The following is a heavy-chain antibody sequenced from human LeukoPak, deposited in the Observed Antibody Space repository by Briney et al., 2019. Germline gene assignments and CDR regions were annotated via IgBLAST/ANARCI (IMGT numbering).Heavy chain of an antibody. V-gene: IGHV3-74*01. Sequence: GGSLRLSCAASGFTFSSYWMHWVRQAPGKGLVWVSRINSDGSSTSYADSVRGRFSISRDNAKNSLYLEMSSLRAEDTAEYYCARLFGEVTIYDYWGQGTLVTVSS. CDR1: GFTFSSYW. D-gene: IGHD3-10*01. J-gene: IGHJ4*02. CDR3: ARLFGEVTIYDY. CDR2: INSDGSST.